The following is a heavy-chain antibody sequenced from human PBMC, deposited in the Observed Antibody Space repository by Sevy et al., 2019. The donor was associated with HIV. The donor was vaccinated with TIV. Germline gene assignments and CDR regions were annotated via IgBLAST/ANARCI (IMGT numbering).Heavy chain of an antibody. Sequence: GGSLRLSCAASGFTVSSNYMSWVRQAPGKGLEWVSVIYSGGSTYYADSVKGRFTISRDNSKNTLYLQMNSPRAEDTAMYYCAGRYSGNYYGAFDIWGQGTMVTVSS. CDR2: IYSGGST. CDR3: AGRYSGNYYGAFDI. J-gene: IGHJ3*02. V-gene: IGHV3-53*01. D-gene: IGHD1-26*01. CDR1: GFTVSSNY.